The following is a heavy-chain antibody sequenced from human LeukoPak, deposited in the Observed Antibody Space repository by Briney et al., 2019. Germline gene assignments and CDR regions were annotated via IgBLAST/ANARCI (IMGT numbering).Heavy chain of an antibody. J-gene: IGHJ4*02. Sequence: GASVKVSCKASGYTFTNYGITWVRQAPGQGLEWMGWISGQQGNTKYAQNFQGRFTMTIDTSTSTAYMDLRSLRSDDTAIYFCARSDLATITAGPFEYWGQGTLVAVSS. CDR2: ISGQQGNT. CDR1: GYTFTNYG. D-gene: IGHD5-12*01. V-gene: IGHV1-18*01. CDR3: ARSDLATITAGPFEY.